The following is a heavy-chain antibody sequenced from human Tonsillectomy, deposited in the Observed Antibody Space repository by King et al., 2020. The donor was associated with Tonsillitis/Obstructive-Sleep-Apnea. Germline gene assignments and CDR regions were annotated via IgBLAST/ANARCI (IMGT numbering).Heavy chain of an antibody. V-gene: IGHV3-30*04. CDR2: ISYDGSNK. CDR3: ARGYSLH. CDR1: GFTFSSYA. J-gene: IGHJ4*02. D-gene: IGHD2-15*01. Sequence: HVQLVESGGGVVQPGRSLRLSCAASGFTFSSYAMHWVRQAPGKGLEWVAVISYDGSNKYYADSVKGRFTISRDNSKNTLYLQMNSLRAEDTAVYYCARGYSLHWGQGTLVTVSS.